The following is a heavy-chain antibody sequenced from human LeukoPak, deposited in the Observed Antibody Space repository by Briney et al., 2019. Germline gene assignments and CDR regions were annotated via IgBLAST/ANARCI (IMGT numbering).Heavy chain of an antibody. CDR2: IYYSGST. J-gene: IGHJ5*02. V-gene: IGHV4-59*08. CDR3: ARLEQWREACWFDP. Sequence: SETLSLTCTVSGGSISSHYWSWIRQPPGKGLEWIGYIYYSGSTNYNPSLKSRVTISVDTSKNQFSLKLSSVTAADTAVYYCARLEQWREACWFDPWGQGTLVTVSS. D-gene: IGHD6-19*01. CDR1: GGSISSHY.